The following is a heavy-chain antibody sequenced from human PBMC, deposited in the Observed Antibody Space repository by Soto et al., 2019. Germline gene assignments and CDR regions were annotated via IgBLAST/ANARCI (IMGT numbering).Heavy chain of an antibody. J-gene: IGHJ5*02. Sequence: SXRXSCVASGFKFSXFGMNWVRQAPGKGLEWIAYISSSSATIMYGGSVEGRFTVSRENAENSLFLQMKSLRDEETALYYCARDKGGTVAGLNWFAPWGHGTLGTVSS. CDR3: ARDKGGTVAGLNWFAP. V-gene: IGHV3-48*02. CDR2: ISSSSATI. D-gene: IGHD6-19*01. CDR1: GFKFSXFG.